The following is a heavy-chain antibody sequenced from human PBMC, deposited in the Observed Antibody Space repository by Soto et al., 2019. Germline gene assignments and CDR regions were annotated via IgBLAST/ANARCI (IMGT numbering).Heavy chain of an antibody. Sequence: QVQLVQSGAEVKKPGASVKVSCKASGYTFTSYAMHWVRQAPGQRLELMGWINAGNGHTKYSQKFQGRVTITRDTSARPAYMELSSLRSEDTAVYYCARGGRRSNWHYDFDYWGQGTLVTVSA. CDR2: INAGNGHT. CDR1: GYTFTSYA. D-gene: IGHD1-7*01. J-gene: IGHJ4*02. CDR3: ARGGRRSNWHYDFDY. V-gene: IGHV1-3*01.